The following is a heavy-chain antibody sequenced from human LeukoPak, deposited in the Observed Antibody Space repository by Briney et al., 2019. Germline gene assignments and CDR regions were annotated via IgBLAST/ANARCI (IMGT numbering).Heavy chain of an antibody. V-gene: IGHV1-46*01. D-gene: IGHD3-22*01. J-gene: IGHJ4*02. CDR3: ARRGAYYYDSSGYSNFDY. Sequence: ASVKVSCKASGYTFTSYYMHWVRQAPGQGLEWMGIINPSGGSTSYAQKFQGRVTMTRDTSTSTVYMELSSLRSEDTAVYYCARRGAYYYDSSGYSNFDYWDQGTLVTVSS. CDR1: GYTFTSYY. CDR2: INPSGGST.